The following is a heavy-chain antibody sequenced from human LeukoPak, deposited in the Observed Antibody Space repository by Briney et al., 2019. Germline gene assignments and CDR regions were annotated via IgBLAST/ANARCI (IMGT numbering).Heavy chain of an antibody. D-gene: IGHD6-13*01. Sequence: SETLSLTCAVSGNSITSGYYWCWIRQPPGKGLEWIGSIFHTGRTYYNPSRKSRVTISVDTSKNEFSLKVNSVTAADTAVYYCARHDFVLSSSSRDYWGQGILVTVSS. J-gene: IGHJ4*02. CDR3: ARHDFVLSSSSRDY. CDR2: IFHTGRT. CDR1: GNSITSGYY. V-gene: IGHV4-38-2*01.